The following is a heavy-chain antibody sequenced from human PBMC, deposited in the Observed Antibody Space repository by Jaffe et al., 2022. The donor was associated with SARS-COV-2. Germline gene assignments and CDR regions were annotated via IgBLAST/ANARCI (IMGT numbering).Heavy chain of an antibody. J-gene: IGHJ4*02. Sequence: QVQLVQSGAEVKKPGSSVKVSCKASGGTFSSYAISWVRQAPGQGLEWMGGIIPIFGTANYAQKFQGRVTITADESTSTAYMELSSLRSEDTAVYYCARGPAIAVAGTGGSIDYWGQGTLVTVSS. CDR2: IIPIFGTA. CDR3: ARGPAIAVAGTGGSIDY. V-gene: IGHV1-69*01. D-gene: IGHD6-19*01. CDR1: GGTFSSYA.